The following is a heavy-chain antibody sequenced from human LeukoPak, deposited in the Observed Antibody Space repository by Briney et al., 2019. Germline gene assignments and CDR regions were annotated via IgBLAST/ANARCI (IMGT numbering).Heavy chain of an antibody. D-gene: IGHD3-3*01. CDR2: IYYSGST. CDR1: GGSISSNSYF. Sequence: SETLSLTCTVPGGSISSNSYFWGWIRQPPGKGLEWIGTIYYSGSTYYNPSLKSRVTISVDTSKNQLSLKLSSVTAADTAVYYCARHLRFLDYLSYFDYWGQGTLVTVSS. J-gene: IGHJ4*02. V-gene: IGHV4-39*01. CDR3: ARHLRFLDYLSYFDY.